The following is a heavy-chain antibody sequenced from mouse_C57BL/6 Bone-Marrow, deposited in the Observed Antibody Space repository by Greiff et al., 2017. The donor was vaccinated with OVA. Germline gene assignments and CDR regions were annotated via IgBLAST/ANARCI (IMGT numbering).Heavy chain of an antibody. CDR3: ARSYYAV. V-gene: IGHV1-81*01. D-gene: IGHD1-1*01. CDR1: GYTFTSYG. Sequence: VKLMESGAELARPGASVKLSCKASGYTFTSYGISWVKQRTGQGLEWIGAIYPRSGNTYYNEKFKGKATLTADKSSSTAYMELRSLTSEDSAVYFCARSYYAVWGTGTTVTVSS. CDR2: IYPRSGNT. J-gene: IGHJ1*03.